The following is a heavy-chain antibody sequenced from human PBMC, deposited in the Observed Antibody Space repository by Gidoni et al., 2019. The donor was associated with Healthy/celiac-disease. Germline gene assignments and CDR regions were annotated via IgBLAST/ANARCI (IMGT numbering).Heavy chain of an antibody. J-gene: IGHJ4*02. CDR3: ARYRIVGATGLFDY. CDR1: GFTFSSNY. D-gene: IGHD1-26*01. Sequence: EVQLVESGGGLIQPGGSLRLSCAASGFTFSSNYMSWVRQAPGKGLEWVSVIYSGGSTYYADSVKGRFTISRDNSKNTLYLQMNSLRAEDTAVYYCARYRIVGATGLFDYWGQGTLVTVSS. CDR2: IYSGGST. V-gene: IGHV3-53*01.